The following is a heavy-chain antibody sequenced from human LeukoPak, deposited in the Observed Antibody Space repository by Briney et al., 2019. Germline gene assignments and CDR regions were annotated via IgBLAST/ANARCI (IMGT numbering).Heavy chain of an antibody. Sequence: ASVKVSCRASGYTFTSYYMHWVRQAPGQGLEWMGWINPNSGGTNYAQKFQGRVTMTRDTSISTAYMELSRLRSDDTAVYYCARVAVAGNDRIFDYWGQGTLVTVSS. V-gene: IGHV1-2*02. J-gene: IGHJ4*02. D-gene: IGHD6-19*01. CDR2: INPNSGGT. CDR3: ARVAVAGNDRIFDY. CDR1: GYTFTSYY.